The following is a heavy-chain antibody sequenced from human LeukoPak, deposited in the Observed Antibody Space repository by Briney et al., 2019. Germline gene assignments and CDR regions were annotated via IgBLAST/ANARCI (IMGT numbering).Heavy chain of an antibody. Sequence: ASVKVSCKASGYTFTSYYMHWVRQAPGQGLEWMGGIIPIFGTANYAQKFQGRVTITADKSTSTAYMELSSLRSEDTAVYYCASGGARGYSYGYWGQGTLVTVSS. D-gene: IGHD5-18*01. CDR1: GYTFTSYY. J-gene: IGHJ4*02. V-gene: IGHV1-69*06. CDR3: ASGGARGYSYGY. CDR2: IIPIFGTA.